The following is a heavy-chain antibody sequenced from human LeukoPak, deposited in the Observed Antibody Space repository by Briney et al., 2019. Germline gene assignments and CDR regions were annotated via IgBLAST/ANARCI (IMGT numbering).Heavy chain of an antibody. V-gene: IGHV4-59*01. D-gene: IGHD5-18*01. Sequence: PSETLSLTCTVSVGSLSNYYWSWIRQPPGKVLEWIGPIYYSGSADYNPSLKSRVTISVDTSKSQFSLKLSSVTAADTAVYYCARGRIARLPYFDYWGQGTLVTVSS. CDR1: VGSLSNYY. CDR3: ARGRIARLPYFDY. CDR2: IYYSGSA. J-gene: IGHJ4*02.